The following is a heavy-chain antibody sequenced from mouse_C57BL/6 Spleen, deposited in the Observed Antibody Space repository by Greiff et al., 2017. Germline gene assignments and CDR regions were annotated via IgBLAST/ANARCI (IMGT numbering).Heavy chain of an antibody. D-gene: IGHD3-2*02. Sequence: QVQLQQPGAELVMPGASVKLSCKASGYTFTSYWMHWVKQRPGQGLEWIGEIDPSDSYTNYNQKFKGKSTLTVDKSSSTAYMQLSSLTSEDSAVYYCARERDSSGLAWFAYWGQGTLVTVSA. CDR1: GYTFTSYW. V-gene: IGHV1-69*01. CDR3: ARERDSSGLAWFAY. CDR2: IDPSDSYT. J-gene: IGHJ3*01.